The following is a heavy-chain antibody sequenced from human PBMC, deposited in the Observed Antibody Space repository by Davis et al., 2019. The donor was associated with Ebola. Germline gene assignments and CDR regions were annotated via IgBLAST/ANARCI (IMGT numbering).Heavy chain of an antibody. CDR2: ISWNSGSI. J-gene: IGHJ6*02. D-gene: IGHD4-17*01. CDR1: GFTFDDYA. Sequence: PGGSLRLSCAASGFTFDDYAMHWVRHAPGKGLEWVSGISWNSGSIGYADSVKGRFTISRDNAKNSLYLQMNSLRAEDTALYYCAKDLHAKTTVTTDYYYGMDVWGQGTTVTVSS. CDR3: AKDLHAKTTVTTDYYYGMDV. V-gene: IGHV3-9*01.